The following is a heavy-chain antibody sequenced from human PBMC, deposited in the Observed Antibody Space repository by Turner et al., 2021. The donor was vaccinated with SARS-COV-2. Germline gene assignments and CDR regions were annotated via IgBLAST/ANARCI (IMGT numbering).Heavy chain of an antibody. CDR2: ISQDGSQK. D-gene: IGHD3-22*01. J-gene: IGHJ4*02. CDR3: TRDSGYYRFDF. Sequence: EVQLVESGGGFVQPGGALRLTCAASGVTFTNHWIGWVRQAPWEGLEWVSIISQDGSQKNYVDSLRGRSTISRDNAKQSLYQQMNSLRADDTAVYYWTRDSGYYRFDFWGQGTLVTVSS. V-gene: IGHV3-7*03. CDR1: GVTFTNHW.